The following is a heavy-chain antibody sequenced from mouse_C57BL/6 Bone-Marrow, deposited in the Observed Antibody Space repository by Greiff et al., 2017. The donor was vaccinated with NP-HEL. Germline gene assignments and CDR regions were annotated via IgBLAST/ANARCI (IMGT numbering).Heavy chain of an antibody. V-gene: IGHV15-2*01. CDR2: ILPSIGRT. J-gene: IGHJ1*03. Sequence: VQLQQSGSELRSPGSSVKLSCKDFDSEVFPIAYMSWVRQKPGHGFEWIGGILPSIGRTIYGEKFEDKATLDADTLSNTAYLELNSLTSEDSASYYCARGEYYSNYGYWYFDVWGTGTTVTVSS. CDR1: DSEVFPIAY. D-gene: IGHD2-5*01. CDR3: ARGEYYSNYGYWYFDV.